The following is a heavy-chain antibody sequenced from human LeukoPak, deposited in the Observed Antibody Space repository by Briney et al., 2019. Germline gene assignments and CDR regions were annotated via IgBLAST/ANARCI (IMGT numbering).Heavy chain of an antibody. CDR2: ISACNGST. CDR3: ARDGAAAGTRFDY. CDR1: GYTFTSYG. J-gene: IGHJ4*02. V-gene: IGHV1-18*01. Sequence: GASVKVSCKASGYTFTSYGISWVRRAPGQGLEWMGWISACNGSTNYAQKLQGRVTMTTDTSTSTAYMELRSLRSDDTAVYYCARDGAAAGTRFDYWGQGTLVNLSS. D-gene: IGHD6-13*01.